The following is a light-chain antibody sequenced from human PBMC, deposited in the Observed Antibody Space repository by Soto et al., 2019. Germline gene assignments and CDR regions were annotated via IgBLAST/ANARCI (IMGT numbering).Light chain of an antibody. CDR1: SSDVGPYIY. CDR3: VSFTTSSSKV. CDR2: DIT. Sequence: QSALTQPASVSGSPGQSITISCTGTSSDVGPYIYVSWYQQHPGKAPKLMIYDITNRPSGVSNRFSGSKSGNTASLTISGLQSEDEADYYCVSFTTSSSKVFGTGTKLTVL. J-gene: IGLJ1*01. V-gene: IGLV2-14*01.